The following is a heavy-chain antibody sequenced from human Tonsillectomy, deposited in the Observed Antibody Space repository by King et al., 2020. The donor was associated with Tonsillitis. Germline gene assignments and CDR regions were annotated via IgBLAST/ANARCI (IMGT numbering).Heavy chain of an antibody. J-gene: IGHJ4*02. Sequence: QLQESGPGLVKPSETLSLTCAVSGYSISSGYYWGWIRQPPGKGLECIGNIYHSGSTYYNPSLKSRVTISVDTSKNQFSLKLSSVTAADTAVYYCARGYCSGGSCHSGLFDYWGQGTLVTVSS. D-gene: IGHD2-15*01. CDR1: GYSISSGYY. CDR3: ARGYCSGGSCHSGLFDY. CDR2: IYHSGST. V-gene: IGHV4-38-2*01.